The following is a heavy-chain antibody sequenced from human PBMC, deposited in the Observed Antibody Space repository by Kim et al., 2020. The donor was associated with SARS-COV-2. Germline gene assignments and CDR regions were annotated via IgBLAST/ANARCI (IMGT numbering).Heavy chain of an antibody. CDR3: AKGAPPPVWFGELLYGGNFDY. Sequence: GGSLRLSCAASGFTFSSYAMSWVRQAPGKGLEWVSAISGSGGSTYYADSVKGRFTISRDNSKNTLYLQMNSLRAEDTAVYYCAKGAPPPVWFGELLYGGNFDYWGQGTLVTVSS. V-gene: IGHV3-23*01. CDR1: GFTFSSYA. J-gene: IGHJ4*02. CDR2: ISGSGGST. D-gene: IGHD3-10*01.